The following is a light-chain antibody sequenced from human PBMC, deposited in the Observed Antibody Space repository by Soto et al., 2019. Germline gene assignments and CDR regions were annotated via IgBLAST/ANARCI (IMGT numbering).Light chain of an antibody. Sequence: DSPMTQSPSSLSASVGDRVTITCPASQDISNYLNWYQQKPGKAPKLLIYDASNLETGVPSRFSGSGSGTDFTFTISSLQPEDIATYYCQQYDNLPLTFGGGTKVDIK. J-gene: IGKJ4*01. V-gene: IGKV1-33*01. CDR2: DAS. CDR3: QQYDNLPLT. CDR1: QDISNY.